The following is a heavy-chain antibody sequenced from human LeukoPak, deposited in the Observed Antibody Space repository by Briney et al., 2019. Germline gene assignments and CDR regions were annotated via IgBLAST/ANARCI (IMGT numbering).Heavy chain of an antibody. J-gene: IGHJ4*02. CDR3: ARDSMSDILTGYPNLPYDY. V-gene: IGHV3-33*01. Sequence: GGSLRLSCAASGFTFSSYGMHWVRQAPGKGLEWVAVIWYDGSNKYYADSVKGRFTISRDNSKNTLYLQMNSLRAEDTAVYYCARDSMSDILTGYPNLPYDYWGQGTLVTVSS. CDR1: GFTFSSYG. CDR2: IWYDGSNK. D-gene: IGHD3-9*01.